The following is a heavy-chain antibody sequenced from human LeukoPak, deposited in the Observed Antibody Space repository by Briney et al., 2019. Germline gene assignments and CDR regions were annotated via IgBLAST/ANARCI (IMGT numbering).Heavy chain of an antibody. Sequence: SETLSLTCTVSGGSISSYYWSWIRQPPGKGLEWIGYIYYSGSTNYNPSLKSRVTISVDTSKNHFSLKLSSETAADTAVYYCARVGYSGTYLDYWGQGTLVTVSS. V-gene: IGHV4-59*01. CDR2: IYYSGST. CDR1: GGSISSYY. CDR3: ARVGYSGTYLDY. J-gene: IGHJ4*02. D-gene: IGHD1-26*01.